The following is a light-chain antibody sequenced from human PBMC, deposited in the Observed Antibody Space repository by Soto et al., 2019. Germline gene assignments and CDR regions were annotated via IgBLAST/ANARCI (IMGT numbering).Light chain of an antibody. CDR1: QSVSSY. J-gene: IGKJ4*01. CDR2: DAS. Sequence: GLTQSPATLSLYPGKRATLSRRASQSVSSYLAWYQQKPGQAPRLLIYDASNRATGIPARFSGSGSGTDFTLTISSLEPEDFAVYYCQQRSNWPLSFGGGTKVDIK. V-gene: IGKV3-11*01. CDR3: QQRSNWPLS.